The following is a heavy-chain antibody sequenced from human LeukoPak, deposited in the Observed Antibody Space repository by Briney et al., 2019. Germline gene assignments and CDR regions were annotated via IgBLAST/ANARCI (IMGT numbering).Heavy chain of an antibody. Sequence: PGGSLRLSCAASGFTFSSYAMSWDRQAPGRGREWVSAMSGMGGDTFYADSVKGGVTISRDNAKNTLYLQMNRLRTEDTAIYYCAKPYNFWSGHWYYWGQGTRVTVSS. CDR2: MSGMGGDT. D-gene: IGHD3-3*01. J-gene: IGHJ4*02. CDR3: AKPYNFWSGHWYY. V-gene: IGHV3-23*01. CDR1: GFTFSSYA.